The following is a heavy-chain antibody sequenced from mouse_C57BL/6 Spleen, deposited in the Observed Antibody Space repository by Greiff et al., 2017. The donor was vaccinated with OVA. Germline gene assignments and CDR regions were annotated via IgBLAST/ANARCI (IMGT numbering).Heavy chain of an antibody. CDR3: ARGITTVVYFDY. V-gene: IGHV2-2*01. CDR1: GFSLTSYG. J-gene: IGHJ2*01. CDR2: IWSGGST. D-gene: IGHD1-1*01. Sequence: VKLQQSGPGLVQPSQSLSITCTVSGFSLTSYGVHWVRQSPGKGLEWLGVIWSGGSTDYNAAFISRLSISKDNSKSQVFFKMNSLQADDTAIYYCARGITTVVYFDYWGQGTTLTVSS.